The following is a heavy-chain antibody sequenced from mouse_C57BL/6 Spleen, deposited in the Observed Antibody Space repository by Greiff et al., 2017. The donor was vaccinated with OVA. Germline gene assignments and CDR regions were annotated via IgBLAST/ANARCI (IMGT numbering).Heavy chain of an antibody. V-gene: IGHV7-3*01. CDR3: ARSGLRDPDWYFDV. J-gene: IGHJ1*03. CDR2: IRHKANGYTT. CDR1: GFTFTDYY. Sequence: EVKLMESGGGLVQPGGSLSLSCAASGFTFTDYYMSWVRQPPGKALEWLGFIRHKANGYTTEYSASVKGRFTISRDNSQSILYLQMNALRAEDSATYDCARSGLRDPDWYFDVWGTGTTVTVSA. D-gene: IGHD1-1*01.